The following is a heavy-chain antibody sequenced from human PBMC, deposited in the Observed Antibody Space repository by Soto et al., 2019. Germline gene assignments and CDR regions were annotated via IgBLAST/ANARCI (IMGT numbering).Heavy chain of an antibody. J-gene: IGHJ6*03. V-gene: IGHV4-31*03. CDR3: ASSWYVAAAGTLRRGLSGYYYMDV. D-gene: IGHD6-13*01. CDR2: IYYSGST. Sequence: PSETLSLTCTVSGGSISSGGYYWSWIRQHPGKGLEWIGYIYYSGSTYYNPSLKSRVTISVDTSKNQFSLKLSSVTAADTAVYYCASSWYVAAAGTLRRGLSGYYYMDVWGKGTTVTVSS. CDR1: GGSISSGGYY.